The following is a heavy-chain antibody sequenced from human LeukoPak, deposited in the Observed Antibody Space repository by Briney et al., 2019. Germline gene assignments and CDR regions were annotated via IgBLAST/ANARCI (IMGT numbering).Heavy chain of an antibody. Sequence: PGGSLRLSFAASGFTFYDYAMHWVRQAPGKGLEWVSGISWNSGYIGYADSVKGRFTISRDNAKNSLYLQMNSLRAEDTALYYCAKEGAMATTYYFDYWGQGTLVTVTS. V-gene: IGHV3-9*01. CDR1: GFTFYDYA. CDR3: AKEGAMATTYYFDY. J-gene: IGHJ4*02. D-gene: IGHD5-24*01. CDR2: ISWNSGYI.